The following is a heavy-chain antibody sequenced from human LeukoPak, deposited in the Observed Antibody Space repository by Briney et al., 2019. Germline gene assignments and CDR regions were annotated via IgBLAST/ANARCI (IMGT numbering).Heavy chain of an antibody. CDR3: ARGSVHGSSWD. J-gene: IGHJ4*02. D-gene: IGHD6-13*01. CDR2: ISGSGGST. Sequence: GSLRLSCAASGFTFSSYAMSWVRQAPGKGLEWVSAISGSGGSTYYADSVKGRFTISRDNSKNTLYLQMNSLRAEDTAVYYCARGSVHGSSWDWGQGTLVTVSS. CDR1: GFTFSSYA. V-gene: IGHV3-23*01.